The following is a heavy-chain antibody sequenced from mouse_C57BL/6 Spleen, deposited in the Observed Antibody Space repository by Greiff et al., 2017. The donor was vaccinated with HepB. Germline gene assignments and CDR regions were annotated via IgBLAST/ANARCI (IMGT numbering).Heavy chain of an antibody. J-gene: IGHJ4*01. CDR2: IWRGGST. D-gene: IGHD1-1*01. V-gene: IGHV2-5*01. Sequence: VKLMESGPGLVQPSQSLSITCTVSGFSLTSYGVHWVRQSPGKGLEWLGVIWRGGSTDYNAAFMSRLSITKDNSKSQVFFKMNSLQADDTAIYYCAKNSPRTVYAMDYWGQGTSVTVSS. CDR3: AKNSPRTVYAMDY. CDR1: GFSLTSYG.